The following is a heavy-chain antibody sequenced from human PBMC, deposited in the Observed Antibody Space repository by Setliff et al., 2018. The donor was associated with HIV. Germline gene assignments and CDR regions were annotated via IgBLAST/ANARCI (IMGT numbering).Heavy chain of an antibody. CDR2: IYTSGST. CDR1: GGSISNYY. D-gene: IGHD3-22*01. Sequence: SETLSLTCIVSGGSISNYYWSWIRQPAGKGLEWIGRIYTSGSTNYNPSLKSRVTMSVDTSKSQFSLKLTSVTAADTAVYYCARGGYYFGSSLIEYFQHWGQGTLVTVSS. CDR3: ARGGYYFGSSLIEYFQH. V-gene: IGHV4-4*07. J-gene: IGHJ1*01.